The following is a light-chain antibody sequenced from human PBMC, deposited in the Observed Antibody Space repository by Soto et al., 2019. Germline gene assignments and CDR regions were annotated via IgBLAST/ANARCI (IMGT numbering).Light chain of an antibody. CDR3: QQYDNSPQT. CDR1: QSVASNY. Sequence: EIVLTQSPGTLSLSPGERATLSCRASQSVASNYVCWYQQRHGQAPRLLIYGASLRATGIPDRFSGSGSGTDFTLTISRLEAEDFAVYYCQQYDNSPQTFGQGTKVEIK. J-gene: IGKJ1*01. V-gene: IGKV3-20*01. CDR2: GAS.